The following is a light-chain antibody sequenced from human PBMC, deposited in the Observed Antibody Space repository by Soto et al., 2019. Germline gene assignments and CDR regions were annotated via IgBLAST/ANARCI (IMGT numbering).Light chain of an antibody. Sequence: PSASASLGASVKLTCTLSRGHSSYAIAWHQQQPEKGPRYLMKLNSDGSHSKGDGIPDRFSGSSSGAERYLTISSLQSEDEADYYCQTWGPGIVVFGGGTKLTVL. CDR1: RGHSSYA. CDR3: QTWGPGIVV. V-gene: IGLV4-69*01. J-gene: IGLJ2*01. CDR2: LNSDGSH.